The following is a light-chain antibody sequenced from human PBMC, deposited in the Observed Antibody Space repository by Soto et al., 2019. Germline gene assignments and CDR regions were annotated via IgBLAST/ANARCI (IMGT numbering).Light chain of an antibody. J-gene: IGKJ1*01. Sequence: EIVLTQSPGTLSLSPGERATLSCRASQSVSDTYLAWYQQKPGQPPRLLIYGASNRATGIPDRFSGSGSGTDFTLTVGRLEPEDFAVYYCQFGTLVWTFGQGTKVEIK. CDR1: QSVSDTY. CDR2: GAS. V-gene: IGKV3-20*01. CDR3: QFGTLVWT.